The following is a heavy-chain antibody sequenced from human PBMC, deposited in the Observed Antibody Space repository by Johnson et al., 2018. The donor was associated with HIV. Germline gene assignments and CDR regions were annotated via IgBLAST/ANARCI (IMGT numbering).Heavy chain of an antibody. J-gene: IGHJ3*01. D-gene: IGHD2-21*01. CDR2: VKSKNDGGTT. CDR3: TTDLIVVIPIGAFDV. Sequence: MLLVESGGGLVQPGGSLRLSCAVSGFIFSNAWMSWVRQAPGKGLEWVGRVKSKNDGGTTEYGAPVKGRFSISRDDSKSTVYLQMNSLKTEDSAVYYCTTDLIVVIPIGAFDVWGQGTMVTVSS. V-gene: IGHV3-15*01. CDR1: GFIFSNAW.